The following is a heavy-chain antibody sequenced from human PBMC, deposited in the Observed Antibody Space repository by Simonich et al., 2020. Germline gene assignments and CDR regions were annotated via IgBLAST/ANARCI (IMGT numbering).Heavy chain of an antibody. Sequence: EVQLVESGGGLVQPGGSLRLSCAASGFTFSSYWVSWVRQAPGKGLEWVANIKKDGSEKYYVDSVKGRFTISGDNAKNSLYLQMNSLRAEDTAVYYCARDREVYGSGSYYNYWGQGTLVTVSS. CDR3: ARDREVYGSGSYYNY. CDR2: IKKDGSEK. D-gene: IGHD3-10*01. V-gene: IGHV3-7*01. J-gene: IGHJ4*02. CDR1: GFTFSSYW.